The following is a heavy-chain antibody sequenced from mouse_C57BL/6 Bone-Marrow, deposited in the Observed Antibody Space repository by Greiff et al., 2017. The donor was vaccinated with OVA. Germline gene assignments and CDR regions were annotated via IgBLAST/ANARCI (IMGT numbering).Heavy chain of an antibody. V-gene: IGHV1-15*01. Sequence: QVQLQQSGAELVRPGASVTLSCKASGYTFTDYEMHWVKQTPVHGLEWIGAIDPETGGTAYNQKFKGKAIMTADKSSSTAYMELRSLTSEDSAVYYCTRNYFDYWGQGTTLTVSS. J-gene: IGHJ2*01. CDR1: GYTFTDYE. CDR3: TRNYFDY. CDR2: IDPETGGT.